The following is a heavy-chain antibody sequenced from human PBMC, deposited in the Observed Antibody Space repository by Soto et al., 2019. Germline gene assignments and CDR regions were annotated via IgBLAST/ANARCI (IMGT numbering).Heavy chain of an antibody. CDR3: AKDRKQWLTSGAFDI. D-gene: IGHD6-19*01. Sequence: VGSLRLSCAASGFTLSSYAMSWVRQAPGKGLEWVSAISGSGGSTYYADSVKGRFTISRDNSKNTLYLQMNSLRAEDTAVYYCAKDRKQWLTSGAFDIWGQGTMVTVSS. V-gene: IGHV3-23*01. J-gene: IGHJ3*02. CDR2: ISGSGGST. CDR1: GFTLSSYA.